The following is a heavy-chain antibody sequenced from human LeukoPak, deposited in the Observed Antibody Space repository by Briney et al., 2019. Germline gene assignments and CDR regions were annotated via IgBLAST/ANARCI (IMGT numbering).Heavy chain of an antibody. J-gene: IGHJ3*02. CDR2: ISDDGSNK. D-gene: IGHD1-26*01. CDR1: GFTFSSYS. V-gene: IGHV3-30*01. Sequence: PGRSLRLSCAASGFTFSSYSMHWVRQAPGKGPEGVALISDDGSNKFYADSVKGRFTISRDNSKNTLYLQMTSLRAEDTAVYYCARETLGLTDAFDIWGQGTMVTVSS. CDR3: ARETLGLTDAFDI.